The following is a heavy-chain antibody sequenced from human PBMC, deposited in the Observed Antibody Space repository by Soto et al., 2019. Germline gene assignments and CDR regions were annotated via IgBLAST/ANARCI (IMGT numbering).Heavy chain of an antibody. D-gene: IGHD3-16*02. CDR2: IKSKTDGGTT. V-gene: IGHV3-15*01. CDR1: GFTFSNAW. Sequence: GGSLRLACAASGFTFSNAWMSWVRQAPGKGLEWVGRIKSKTDGGTTDYAAPVKGRFTISRDDSKNTLYLQMNSLKTEDTAVYYCTTEAYDYVWGSYLSSAFDIWGQGTMVTVSS. J-gene: IGHJ3*02. CDR3: TTEAYDYVWGSYLSSAFDI.